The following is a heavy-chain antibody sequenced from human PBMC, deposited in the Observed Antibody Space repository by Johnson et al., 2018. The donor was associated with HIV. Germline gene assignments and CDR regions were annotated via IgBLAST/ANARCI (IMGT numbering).Heavy chain of an antibody. J-gene: IGHJ3*02. CDR1: GFTFSSYG. V-gene: IGHV3-33*01. D-gene: IGHD6-19*01. Sequence: QVQLVESGGGVVQPGGSLKLSCAASGFTFSSYGMHWVRQAPGKGLEWVAVIWYDGSNKYYADSVKGRFTISRDNSKNTLYLQMNSLRAEDTAVYYCVRDQGSGWPTNAFDIWGRGTRVTVSS. CDR2: IWYDGSNK. CDR3: VRDQGSGWPTNAFDI.